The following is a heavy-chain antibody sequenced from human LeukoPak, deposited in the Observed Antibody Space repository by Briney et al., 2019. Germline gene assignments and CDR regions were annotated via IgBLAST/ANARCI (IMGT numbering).Heavy chain of an antibody. CDR3: ARGAHYFDY. V-gene: IGHV4-61*01. CDR2: IYYSGST. CDR1: GGSVNSGTYY. J-gene: IGHJ4*02. Sequence: SETLSLTCTVSGGSVNSGTYYWNWIRQPPGKGLEWIGYIYYSGSTNYNPSLKSRVTISVDTSKNQFSLKLTSVTAADTAVYYCARGAHYFDYWGQGALVTVSS.